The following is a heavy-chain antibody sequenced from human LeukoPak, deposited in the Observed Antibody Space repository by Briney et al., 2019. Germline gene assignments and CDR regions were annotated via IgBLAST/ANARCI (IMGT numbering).Heavy chain of an antibody. Sequence: GSSVKVSCKASGGTFSSYAISWVRQAPGQGLEWMGGIIPIFGTANYAQKFQGRVTITADKSTSTAYMELSSLRSEDTAVYYCARARRIAAAGGNWFDPWGQGTLVTVSS. D-gene: IGHD6-13*01. CDR3: ARARRIAAAGGNWFDP. V-gene: IGHV1-69*06. CDR1: GGTFSSYA. CDR2: IIPIFGTA. J-gene: IGHJ5*02.